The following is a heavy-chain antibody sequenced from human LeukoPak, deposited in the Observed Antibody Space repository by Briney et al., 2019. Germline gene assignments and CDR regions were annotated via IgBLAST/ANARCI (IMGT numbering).Heavy chain of an antibody. V-gene: IGHV1-2*02. Sequence: ASVKVSCKASGYTFTGYYMHWVRQAPGQGLEWMGWINPNSGGTNYAQKFQGRVTMTRDTSISTAYMELSRLRSDDTAVYYCARDQGVKVVIDYWGQGTLVTVYS. CDR3: ARDQGVKVVIDY. CDR1: GYTFTGYY. J-gene: IGHJ4*02. CDR2: INPNSGGT. D-gene: IGHD2-2*01.